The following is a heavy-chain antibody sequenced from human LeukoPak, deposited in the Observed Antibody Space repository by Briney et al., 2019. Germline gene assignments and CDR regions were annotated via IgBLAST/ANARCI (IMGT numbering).Heavy chain of an antibody. J-gene: IGHJ4*02. CDR2: ISYDGSNK. CDR3: ATLRGSDLDY. CDR1: GFTFSSYG. V-gene: IGHV3-30*03. Sequence: GRSLRLSCAASGFTFSSYGMHWVRQAPGKGLEWVAVISYDGSNKYYADSVKGRFTISRDNSENTLYLQMNSLRAEDTAVYYCATLRGSDLDYWGQGTLVTVSS. D-gene: IGHD3-10*01.